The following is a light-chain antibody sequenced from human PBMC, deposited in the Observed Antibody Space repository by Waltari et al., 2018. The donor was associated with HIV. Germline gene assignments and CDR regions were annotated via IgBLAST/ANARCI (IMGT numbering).Light chain of an antibody. J-gene: IGKJ2*01. CDR2: GAS. Sequence: IQLSQSPSSLSASMSDKITITCHANEAIVTFLNWYQQKPGKAPKLLIYGASNLQSGVPSRFSGSGSGTFFSLTITSPRPEDAAIYYCQQFRSLPLTFGQGTKLDIK. CDR3: QQFRSLPLT. V-gene: IGKV1-33*01. CDR1: EAIVTF.